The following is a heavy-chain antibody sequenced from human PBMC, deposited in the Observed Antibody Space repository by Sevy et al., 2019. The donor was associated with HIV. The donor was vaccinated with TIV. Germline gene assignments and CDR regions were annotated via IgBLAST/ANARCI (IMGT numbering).Heavy chain of an antibody. CDR3: AKGGSGRIDHYGMDV. D-gene: IGHD6-25*01. J-gene: IGHJ6*02. CDR1: GFRFNNFG. V-gene: IGHV3-30*02. Sequence: GGSLRLSCAASGFRFNNFGMYWVRQAPGKGLEGVAFIRYDGINKYYVDSVKGRSTISRDNSKDTLYLEMKSLRLEDTAIYYCAKGGSGRIDHYGMDVWGHGTTVTVSS. CDR2: IRYDGINK.